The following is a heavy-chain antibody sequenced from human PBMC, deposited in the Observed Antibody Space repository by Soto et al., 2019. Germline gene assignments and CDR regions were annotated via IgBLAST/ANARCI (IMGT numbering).Heavy chain of an antibody. CDR1: GYTFTNYG. D-gene: IGHD2-21*02. J-gene: IGHJ4*02. Sequence: QVQLVQSGGEVKKPGASVKVSCKASGYTFTNYGISWVRQAPGQGLEWLGWISTYNSNTNSAPRLQGRLTMTTDTSTCRAYVELRSLTSDDTAGYYCARDERDSCSGGDCFYVDYWGQRTGVTVSS. CDR3: ARDERDSCSGGDCFYVDY. V-gene: IGHV1-18*04. CDR2: ISTYNSNT.